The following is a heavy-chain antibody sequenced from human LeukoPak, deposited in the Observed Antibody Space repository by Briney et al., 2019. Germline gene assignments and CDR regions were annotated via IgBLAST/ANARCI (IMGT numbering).Heavy chain of an antibody. CDR3: ARGGPLYYDFWSGPAYYYGMDV. CDR1: GYTFTGYY. V-gene: IGHV1-2*02. CDR2: INPNSGGT. D-gene: IGHD3-3*01. Sequence: ASVKVSCKASGYTFTGYYMHWVRQAPGQGLEWMGWINPNSGGTNYAQKFQGRVTMTRDTSISTAYMELSRLRSDDTAVYYCARGGPLYYDFWSGPAYYYGMDVWGQGTTVTVSS. J-gene: IGHJ6*02.